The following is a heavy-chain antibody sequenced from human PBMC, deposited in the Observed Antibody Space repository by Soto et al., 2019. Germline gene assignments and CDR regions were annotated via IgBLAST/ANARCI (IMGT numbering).Heavy chain of an antibody. CDR2: IYTSGST. CDR1: GGSISSYY. J-gene: IGHJ6*02. D-gene: IGHD1-26*01. V-gene: IGHV4-4*07. Sequence: PSETLSLTCTVSGGSISSYYWSWIRQPAGKGLEWIGRIYTSGSTNYNPSLKSRVTMSVDTSKNQFSLKLSSVTAADTAVYYCARDDYRRELLSEGGMDVWGQGTTVTSP. CDR3: ARDDYRRELLSEGGMDV.